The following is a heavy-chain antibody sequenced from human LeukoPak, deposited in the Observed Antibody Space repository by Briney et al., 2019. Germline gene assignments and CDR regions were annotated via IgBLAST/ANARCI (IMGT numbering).Heavy chain of an antibody. CDR2: MNPNSGNT. CDR3: ARGSYYYDSSGYYYYYFDY. J-gene: IGHJ4*02. Sequence: GASVKVSCKASGYTFTDYYMHWVRQAPGQGLEWMGWMNPNSGNTGYAQKFQGRVTMTRNTSISTAYMELSSLRSEDTAVYYCARGSYYYDSSGYYYYYFDYWGQGTLVTVSS. V-gene: IGHV1-8*02. D-gene: IGHD3-22*01. CDR1: GYTFTDYY.